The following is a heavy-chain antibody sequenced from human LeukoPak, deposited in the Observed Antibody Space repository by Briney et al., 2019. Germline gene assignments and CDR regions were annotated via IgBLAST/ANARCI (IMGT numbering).Heavy chain of an antibody. J-gene: IGHJ4*02. V-gene: IGHV3-23*01. Sequence: GGSLRLSCAASGFTFSNYALNWVRQAPGKGLEWVSAISGSGGSTYYADSVKGRFTISRDNSKNTLYLQMNSLRAEDTAVYYCAKDLVIVVKGSFDYWGQGTLVTVSS. D-gene: IGHD3-22*01. CDR2: ISGSGGST. CDR3: AKDLVIVVKGSFDY. CDR1: GFTFSNYA.